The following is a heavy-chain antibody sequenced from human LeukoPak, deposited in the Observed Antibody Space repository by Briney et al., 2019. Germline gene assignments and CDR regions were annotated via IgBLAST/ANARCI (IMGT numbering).Heavy chain of an antibody. CDR1: GFTVSSNY. D-gene: IGHD3-22*01. V-gene: IGHV3-66*01. Sequence: PGGSLRLSCAASGFTVSSNYMSWVRQAPGKGLEWVSVIYSGGSTYYADSVKGRFTISRDNSKNTLYLQMNSLRAEDTAVYYCARDRGYYYDSSGFDAFDYWGQGTLVTVSS. CDR2: IYSGGST. J-gene: IGHJ4*02. CDR3: ARDRGYYYDSSGFDAFDY.